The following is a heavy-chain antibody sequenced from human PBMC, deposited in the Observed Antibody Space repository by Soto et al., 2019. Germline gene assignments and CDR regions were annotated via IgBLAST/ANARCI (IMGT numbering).Heavy chain of an antibody. D-gene: IGHD3-10*01. Sequence: GASVKVSSKPSGYTLTTYYLHRVLPAPGQGLEWMGIIHPSGGGSTYSQKHQARITTTTDTSTSTAYMELRTLRCDDMAVYYCERRYGRTFASWGQGTLDPVSS. CDR3: ERRYGRTFAS. CDR2: IHPSGGGS. J-gene: IGHJ5*02. V-gene: IGHV1-46*01. CDR1: GYTLTTYY.